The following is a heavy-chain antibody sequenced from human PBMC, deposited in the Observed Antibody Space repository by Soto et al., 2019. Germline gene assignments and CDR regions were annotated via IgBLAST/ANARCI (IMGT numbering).Heavy chain of an antibody. J-gene: IGHJ6*04. Sequence: GESLKISCKGSGYSFTNHWIGWVRQMPGKGLEWMGIIYPGNSDTKYSPSFQGQVTFSADKSISTAYLQWSSLKASDSAMYYCARRGGSGTKNYDSFNMDVWGKGTTVTVSS. CDR1: GYSFTNHW. V-gene: IGHV5-51*01. CDR3: ARRGGSGTKNYDSFNMDV. D-gene: IGHD2-8*01. CDR2: IYPGNSDT.